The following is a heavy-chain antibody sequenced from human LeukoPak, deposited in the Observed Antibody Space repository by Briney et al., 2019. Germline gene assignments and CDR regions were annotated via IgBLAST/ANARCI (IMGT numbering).Heavy chain of an antibody. Sequence: SETLSLTCTVSGGSISSYYWSWIRQPPGKGLEWIGYIYYSGSTNYNPSLKSRVTISVDTSKNQFSLKLSSVTAADTAVYYCARTYYYDSSGYLTGYYFDYWGQGTLVTVSS. CDR2: IYYSGST. CDR1: GGSISSYY. D-gene: IGHD3-22*01. J-gene: IGHJ4*02. V-gene: IGHV4-59*12. CDR3: ARTYYYDSSGYLTGYYFDY.